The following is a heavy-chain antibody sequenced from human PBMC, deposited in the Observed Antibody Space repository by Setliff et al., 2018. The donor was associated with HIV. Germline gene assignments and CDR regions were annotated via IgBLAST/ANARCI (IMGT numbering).Heavy chain of an antibody. D-gene: IGHD3-10*01. CDR2: IYYSGST. CDR1: GGSISNYY. V-gene: IGHV4-31*11. J-gene: IGHJ3*01. CDR3: ARAYYLWPFEF. Sequence: SETLSLTCEVSGGSISNYYWSWIRQHPGKGLEWIGYIYYSGSTYYNPSLKSRVTMSVDTSKNQFSLKLSSVTAADTAVYYRARAYYLWPFEFWGQGTMVTVSS.